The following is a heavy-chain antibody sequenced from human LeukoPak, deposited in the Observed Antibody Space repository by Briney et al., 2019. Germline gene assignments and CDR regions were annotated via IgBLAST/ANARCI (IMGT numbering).Heavy chain of an antibody. J-gene: IGHJ5*02. CDR3: ARAILPIPGLANCFDP. Sequence: EASVKVSCKASGCTFTSYDINWVRQATGQGLEWMGWMNPNSGHTGYAQKFQGRVTITRNTSISTAYMELSSLRSEDTAVYYCARAILPIPGLANCFDPWGQGTLVTVSS. V-gene: IGHV1-8*03. CDR2: MNPNSGHT. CDR1: GCTFTSYD.